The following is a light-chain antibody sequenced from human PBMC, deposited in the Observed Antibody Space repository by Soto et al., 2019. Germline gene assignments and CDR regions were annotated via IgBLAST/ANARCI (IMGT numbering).Light chain of an antibody. J-gene: IGKJ1*01. V-gene: IGKV1-5*03. CDR3: QQYNSYSWT. Sequence: DIQMPQSPSPLSTSVGDRVTHTCVASQSISSWLAWYQQKPGKAPKLLIYKASSLESGVPSRFSGSGSGTEFTLTISSLQPDDFAIYYCQQYNSYSWTFGQGTKVDIK. CDR2: KAS. CDR1: QSISSW.